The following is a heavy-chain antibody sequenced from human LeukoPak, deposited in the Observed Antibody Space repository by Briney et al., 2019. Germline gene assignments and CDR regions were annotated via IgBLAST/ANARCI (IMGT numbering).Heavy chain of an antibody. Sequence: GGSLRLSCAASGFTFSSYGMNWVRQAPGQGLEWVSYISSTSGTIYYADSVKGRFTISRDNAKTSLYLQMDSLRDEDTAVYYCARGGPAAMGMSNFDYWGQGTLVTVSS. CDR1: GFTFSSYG. CDR2: ISSTSGTI. J-gene: IGHJ4*02. CDR3: ARGGPAAMGMSNFDY. V-gene: IGHV3-48*02. D-gene: IGHD2-2*01.